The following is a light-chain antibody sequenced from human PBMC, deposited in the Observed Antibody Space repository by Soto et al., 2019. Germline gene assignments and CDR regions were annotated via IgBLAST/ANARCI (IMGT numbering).Light chain of an antibody. Sequence: SYELTQPLSVSVALGQTARITCGGSNIGSKSVHWYQKRPGQAPVVVMYRDYHRPSEIPERFSGSNSGNTATLTISRAQAGDEADYYCQVWDSTTAVLFGGGTKGPS. J-gene: IGLJ2*01. CDR1: NIGSKS. V-gene: IGLV3-9*01. CDR2: RDY. CDR3: QVWDSTTAVL.